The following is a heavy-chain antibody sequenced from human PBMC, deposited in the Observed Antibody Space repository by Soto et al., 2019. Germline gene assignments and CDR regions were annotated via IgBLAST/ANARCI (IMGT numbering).Heavy chain of an antibody. CDR2: IIPIFGTA. D-gene: IGHD3-16*02. CDR1: GGTFSSYA. J-gene: IGHJ5*02. CDR3: ARGDYVWGSYRPGNWFDP. Sequence: QVQLVQSGAEVKKPGSLVKVSCKASGGTFSSYAISWVRQAPGQGLEWMGGIIPIFGTANYAQKFQGRVTITADESTSTAYMELSSLRSEDTAVYYCARGDYVWGSYRPGNWFDPWGQGTLVTVSS. V-gene: IGHV1-69*01.